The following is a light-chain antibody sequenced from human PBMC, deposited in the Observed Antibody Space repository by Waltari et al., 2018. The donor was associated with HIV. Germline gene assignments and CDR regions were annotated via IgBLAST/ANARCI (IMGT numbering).Light chain of an antibody. V-gene: IGKV1-39*01. CDR1: QSISFS. Sequence: DIQMTQSPSSLSASVGDRVTIDCRASQSISFSLNWYQQKPGKVPKLLISAASTLQSGVPSRFSGSGAGTDFTLTIDSLQPDDFATYYCQQSFSSPRSFGPGTNVDIK. CDR2: AAS. CDR3: QQSFSSPRS. J-gene: IGKJ3*01.